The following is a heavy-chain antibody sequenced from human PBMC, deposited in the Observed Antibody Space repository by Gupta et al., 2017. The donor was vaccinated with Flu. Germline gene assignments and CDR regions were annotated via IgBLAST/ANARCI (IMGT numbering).Heavy chain of an antibody. CDR1: GFTFNNYD. J-gene: IGHJ5*01. CDR3: ARGHWDS. Sequence: EVQLVESGGGLVRPGGSLRLSCAASGFTFNNYDMNWVRLAAGKGLEWVSFISSRAVTYYTDSVKGRFTISRENAENSVYLQMNSLRAEDTAVYYCARGHWDSWGQGTLVTVSS. CDR2: ISSRAVT. V-gene: IGHV3-48*03.